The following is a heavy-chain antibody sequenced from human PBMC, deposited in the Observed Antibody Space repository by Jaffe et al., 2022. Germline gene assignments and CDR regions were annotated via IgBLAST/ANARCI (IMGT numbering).Heavy chain of an antibody. CDR1: GFTFSSYA. V-gene: IGHV3-23*01. CDR3: ANRLAVADDAFDI. J-gene: IGHJ3*02. D-gene: IGHD6-19*01. Sequence: EVQLLESGGGLVQPGGSLRLSCAASGFTFSSYAMSWVRQAPGKGLEWVSAISGSGGSTYYADSVKGRFTISRDNSKNTLYLQMNSLRAEDTAVYYCANRLAVADDAFDIWGQGTMVTVSS. CDR2: ISGSGGST.